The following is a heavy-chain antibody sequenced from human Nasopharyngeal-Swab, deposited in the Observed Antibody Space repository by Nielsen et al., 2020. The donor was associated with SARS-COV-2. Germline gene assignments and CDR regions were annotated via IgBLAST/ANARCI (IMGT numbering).Heavy chain of an antibody. Sequence: ASVKVSCKASGYSFRSYGINWVRQAPGQGLEWMGWISVYNADTNYAQKLQGRVSMTTDTSTSTAYMELRSLRSDDTAVYYCARDQGFTSSYWFDPWGQGTLVTVSS. CDR1: GYSFRSYG. V-gene: IGHV1-18*01. CDR2: ISVYNADT. D-gene: IGHD2-2*01. CDR3: ARDQGFTSSYWFDP. J-gene: IGHJ5*02.